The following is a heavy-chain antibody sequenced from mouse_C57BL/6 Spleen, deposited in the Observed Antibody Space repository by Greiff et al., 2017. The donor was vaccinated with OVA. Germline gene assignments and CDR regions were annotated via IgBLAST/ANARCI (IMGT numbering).Heavy chain of an antibody. D-gene: IGHD2-4*01. CDR3: ARIYYDYDGYAMDY. V-gene: IGHV5-4*01. CDR1: GFTFSSYA. CDR2: ISDGGSYT. J-gene: IGHJ4*01. Sequence: VVESGGGLVKPGGSLKLSCAASGFTFSSYAMSWVRQTPEKRLEWVATISDGGSYTYYPDNVKGRFTISRDNAKNNLYLQMSHLKSEDTAMYYCARIYYDYDGYAMDYWGQGTSVTVSS.